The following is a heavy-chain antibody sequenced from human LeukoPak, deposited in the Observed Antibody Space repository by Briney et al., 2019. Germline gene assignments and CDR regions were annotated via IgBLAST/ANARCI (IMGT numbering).Heavy chain of an antibody. CDR2: IIPILGIA. V-gene: IGHV1-69*04. CDR3: ARGKGCSSTSCRLFDY. CDR1: GGTFSSYA. Sequence: GASVKVSCKASGGTFSSYAISWVRQAPGQGLEWMGRIIPILGIANYAQKFQGRVTITADKSTSTAYMELSSLRSEDTAVYYCARGKGCSSTSCRLFDYWGQGTLVTVSS. D-gene: IGHD2-2*01. J-gene: IGHJ4*02.